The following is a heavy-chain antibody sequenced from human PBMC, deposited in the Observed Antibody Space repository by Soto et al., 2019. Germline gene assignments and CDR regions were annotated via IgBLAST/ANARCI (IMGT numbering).Heavy chain of an antibody. CDR3: ARALDYKLVVKNGDAFDI. CDR2: IYHSGST. V-gene: IGHV4-30-2*01. Sequence: LSLTCAFSGGSLTSGCFSWSWIRQPPGNGLEWIGYIYHSGSTYYNPSLKSRVTISVDRSKNQFSLKLSSVTAAGTAVYYCARALDYKLVVKNGDAFDIWGQGTMVT. CDR1: GGSLTSGCFS. D-gene: IGHD3-22*01. J-gene: IGHJ3*02.